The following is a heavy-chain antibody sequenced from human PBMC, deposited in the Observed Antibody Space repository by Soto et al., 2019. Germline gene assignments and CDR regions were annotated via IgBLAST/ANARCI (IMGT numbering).Heavy chain of an antibody. J-gene: IGHJ6*02. V-gene: IGHV3-9*01. CDR1: GVTFDDYA. CDR2: ISWNSGSI. D-gene: IGHD2-2*01. CDR3: ANDMGSVVGTAAEQEYYYYGMDV. Sequence: EVQLVESGGGLVQPGRSLRLSCAASGVTFDDYAMHWVRQAPGQGLEWVSGISWNSGSIGYADSVKGRVTIARDNAKNSLYLQMISLRAEDTALYYCANDMGSVVGTAAEQEYYYYGMDVWGQGTTVTVSS.